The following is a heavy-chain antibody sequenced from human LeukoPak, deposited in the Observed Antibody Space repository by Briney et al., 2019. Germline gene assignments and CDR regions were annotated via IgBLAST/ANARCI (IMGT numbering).Heavy chain of an antibody. Sequence: GGSRRLSCAASGFTFSTFAMSWVRPAPGKGLEWVSAISGSGGGTYYADSVKGRLTISRDNSKNTLYLQMSSLRAEDTAVYYCAKAFSAYENWPPNWFDPWGQGTLVTVSS. V-gene: IGHV3-23*01. CDR1: GFTFSTFA. D-gene: IGHD5-12*01. CDR2: ISGSGGGT. CDR3: AKAFSAYENWPPNWFDP. J-gene: IGHJ5*02.